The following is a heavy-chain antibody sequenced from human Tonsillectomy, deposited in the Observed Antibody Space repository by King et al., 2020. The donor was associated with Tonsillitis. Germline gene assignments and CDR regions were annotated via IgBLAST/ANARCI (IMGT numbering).Heavy chain of an antibody. Sequence: VQLVESGAEVKKPGASVKVSCKASGYTFTSYYIHWVRQAPGQGLEWMGIINPSGGSTSYAQKFQGRVTMTRDTSTSTVYMELSSLRSEDTAVYYCARVGVDSSGYTSRWYFDLWGRGTLVTVSS. CDR2: INPSGGST. V-gene: IGHV1-46*01. CDR3: ARVGVDSSGYTSRWYFDL. J-gene: IGHJ2*01. CDR1: GYTFTSYY. D-gene: IGHD6-19*01.